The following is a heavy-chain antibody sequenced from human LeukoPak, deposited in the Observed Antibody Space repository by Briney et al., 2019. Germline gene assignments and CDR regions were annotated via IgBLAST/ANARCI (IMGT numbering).Heavy chain of an antibody. D-gene: IGHD1-26*01. CDR2: ISKNGGNT. V-gene: IGHV3-64*01. Sequence: PGGSLRLSCAASGFTLSSYAMHWVRQAPGKGLEYVSAISKNGGNTYYAHSVKGRFSISRDNSKNTLYLQMGSLRTEDMAVYYCARVGEGRYYQYYYMDVWGKGTTVTVSS. CDR1: GFTLSSYA. J-gene: IGHJ6*03. CDR3: ARVGEGRYYQYYYMDV.